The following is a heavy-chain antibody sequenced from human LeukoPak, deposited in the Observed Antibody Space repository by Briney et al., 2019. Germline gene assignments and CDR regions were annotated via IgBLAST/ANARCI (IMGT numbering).Heavy chain of an antibody. Sequence: GGSLRLSCAASGFTFSGSAMHWVRQASGKGLEWVGRIRSKANSYATAYAASVKGRFTISRDDSKNTAYLQMNSLKTEDTAVYYCKAYYYDSSGYYYGDYWGQGTLVTVSS. J-gene: IGHJ4*02. V-gene: IGHV3-73*01. CDR3: KAYYYDSSGYYYGDY. D-gene: IGHD3-22*01. CDR2: IRSKANSYAT. CDR1: GFTFSGSA.